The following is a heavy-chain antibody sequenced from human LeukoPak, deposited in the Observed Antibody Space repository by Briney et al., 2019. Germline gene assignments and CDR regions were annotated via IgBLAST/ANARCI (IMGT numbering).Heavy chain of an antibody. CDR3: ARVHSGSYYADYYYYMDV. J-gene: IGHJ6*03. D-gene: IGHD1-26*01. Sequence: SETLSLTCTVSGGSISSYYWSWIRQPPGKGLDGFGYIYYSGSTNYNPSLKSRVTISVDTSKNQFSLKLSSVAAADTAVYYCARVHSGSYYADYYYYMDVWGKGTTVTVSS. CDR2: IYYSGST. V-gene: IGHV4-59*13. CDR1: GGSISSYY.